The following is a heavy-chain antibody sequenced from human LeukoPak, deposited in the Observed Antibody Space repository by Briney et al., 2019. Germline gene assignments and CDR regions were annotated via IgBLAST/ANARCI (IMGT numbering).Heavy chain of an antibody. V-gene: IGHV3-21*01. CDR1: GFIFSSYS. Sequence: GGSLRLSCAASGFIFSSYSKNWVRQAPGKGLEWVSSISSSSYIYYADSVKGRFTISRDNAKNSLSLQMNSLRAEDTAVYYCARGGEPVGFDYWGQGTLVTVSS. D-gene: IGHD1-26*01. CDR2: ISSSSYI. J-gene: IGHJ4*02. CDR3: ARGGEPVGFDY.